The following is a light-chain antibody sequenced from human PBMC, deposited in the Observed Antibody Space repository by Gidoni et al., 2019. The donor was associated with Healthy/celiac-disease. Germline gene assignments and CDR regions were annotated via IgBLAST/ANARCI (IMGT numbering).Light chain of an antibody. CDR2: GKN. CDR1: SLRSYY. Sequence: SSELTQDPAVSVALGQTVRITCQGDSLRSYYASWYQQTPGHAPVLVIYGKNNRPSGIPYRFSGSSSGNTASLTITGAQAEDEADYYCNSRDSSGNHLVVFGGGTKLTVL. CDR3: NSRDSSGNHLVV. J-gene: IGLJ2*01. V-gene: IGLV3-19*01.